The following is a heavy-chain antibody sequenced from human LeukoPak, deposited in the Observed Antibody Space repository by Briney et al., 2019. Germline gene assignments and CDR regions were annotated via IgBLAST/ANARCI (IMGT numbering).Heavy chain of an antibody. CDR3: AKGRIAVALYYGMDV. Sequence: GGSLRLSCSASGFTFKSYAMNWVREAPGKGLEWVSSIGGSGGRTYYADSVTGRFSISRDNSKNMVYLQMNSLRAADTAVYYCAKGRIAVALYYGMDVWGQGTTVTVFS. J-gene: IGHJ6*02. CDR2: IGGSGGRT. CDR1: GFTFKSYA. D-gene: IGHD6-19*01. V-gene: IGHV3-23*01.